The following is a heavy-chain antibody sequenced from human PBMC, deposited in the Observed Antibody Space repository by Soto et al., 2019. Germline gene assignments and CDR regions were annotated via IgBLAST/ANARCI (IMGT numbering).Heavy chain of an antibody. Sequence: PGGPLRLSCAASGFTFSSHSMNWVRQAPGKGLEWVSYISSSSSTIYYADSVKGRFTISRDNAKNSLYLQMNSLRAEDTAVYYCARDYYDILTGYPPPAPTGLYWGQGTLVTVSS. CDR3: ARDYYDILTGYPPPAPTGLY. V-gene: IGHV3-48*01. CDR2: ISSSSSTI. J-gene: IGHJ4*02. D-gene: IGHD3-9*01. CDR1: GFTFSSHS.